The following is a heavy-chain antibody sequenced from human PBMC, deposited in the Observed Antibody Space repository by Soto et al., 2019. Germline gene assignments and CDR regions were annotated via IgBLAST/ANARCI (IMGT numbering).Heavy chain of an antibody. V-gene: IGHV3-23*01. J-gene: IGHJ4*02. D-gene: IGHD3-3*01. CDR1: GFTFGTYG. Sequence: GSLRLSCAASGFTFGTYGMGWVRQAPGKGLEWVSTITNGNTYYAASVKGRFTISRDNSKNTLYLHMSSLRAEDTALYYCAKDKERGGYDSDFDSWGQGTLVTVSS. CDR2: ITNGNT. CDR3: AKDKERGGYDSDFDS.